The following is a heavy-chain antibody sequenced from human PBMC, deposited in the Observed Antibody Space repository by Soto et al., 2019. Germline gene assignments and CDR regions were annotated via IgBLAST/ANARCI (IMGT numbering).Heavy chain of an antibody. J-gene: IGHJ4*02. CDR1: GGTFSSYA. Sequence: SVKVSCKASGGTFSSYAIIWVRQAPGQGLEWMGGIIPIFGTANYAQKFQGRVTITADESTSTAYMELSSLRSEDTAVYYCARYVDTAMGAVDYWGQGTLVTVSS. V-gene: IGHV1-69*13. D-gene: IGHD5-18*01. CDR3: ARYVDTAMGAVDY. CDR2: IIPIFGTA.